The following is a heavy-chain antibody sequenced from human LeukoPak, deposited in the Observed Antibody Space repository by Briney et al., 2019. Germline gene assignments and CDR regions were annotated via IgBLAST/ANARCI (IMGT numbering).Heavy chain of an antibody. J-gene: IGHJ4*02. V-gene: IGHV3-53*01. Sequence: GGSLRLSCAASGFTVSSNYMSWVRQAPGKGLEWVSVIYSGGSTYYADSVKGRFTISRDNSKNTLYLQMNSLRAEDTAVYYCARETFGGVTPGDYWGREPWSLSP. CDR3: ARETFGGVTPGDY. CDR1: GFTVSSNY. D-gene: IGHD3-16*01. CDR2: IYSGGST.